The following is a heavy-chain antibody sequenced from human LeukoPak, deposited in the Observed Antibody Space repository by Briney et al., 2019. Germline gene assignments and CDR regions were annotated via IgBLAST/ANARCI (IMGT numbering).Heavy chain of an antibody. V-gene: IGHV3-15*01. CDR3: TTRTPDPYNWFDP. CDR1: GFTFSNAW. Sequence: GGSLRLSCAASGFTFSNAWMSWVRQAPGKGLEWVGRIKSKTDGGTTDYAAPVKGRFTISRDDSKNTLYLQMNSLKTEDTAVYYCTTRTPDPYNWFDPWGQGTLVTVSS. J-gene: IGHJ5*02. CDR2: IKSKTDGGTT.